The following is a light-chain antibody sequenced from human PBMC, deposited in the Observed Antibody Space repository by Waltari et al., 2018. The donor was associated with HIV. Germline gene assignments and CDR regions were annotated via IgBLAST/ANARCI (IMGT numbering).Light chain of an antibody. CDR1: STHTVSET. V-gene: IGLV1-44*01. CDR2: SNN. J-gene: IGLJ2*01. Sequence: SVMTQPHSQSGTPGHRVTISCSDSSTHTVSETLDRYQQLPGTAPKLLIYSNNPRPSGVPDRFSGSKSGTSASLAISGLQSEDEADYYCAAWDDSLNVVFGGGTKLTVL. CDR3: AAWDDSLNVV.